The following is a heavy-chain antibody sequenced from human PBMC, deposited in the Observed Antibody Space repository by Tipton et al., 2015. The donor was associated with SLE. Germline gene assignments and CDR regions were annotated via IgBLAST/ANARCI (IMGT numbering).Heavy chain of an antibody. J-gene: IGHJ3*01. CDR2: INTDGSSA. Sequence: SLRLSCAASGLTFSNFAMSWVRQAPGKGLVWVARINTDGSSANYADSVKGRFTISRDNAKNTLYLQMNSLRADDMAIYYCGRDLNYVFDVWGQGTMVTVPS. CDR3: GRDLNYVFDV. D-gene: IGHD1-7*01. V-gene: IGHV3-74*01. CDR1: GLTFSNFA.